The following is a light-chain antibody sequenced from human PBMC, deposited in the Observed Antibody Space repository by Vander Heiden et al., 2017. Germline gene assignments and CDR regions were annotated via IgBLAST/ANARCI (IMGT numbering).Light chain of an antibody. J-gene: IGLJ2*01. CDR1: VMPKSD. CDR3: QSADSSGAYRV. V-gene: IGLV3-25*03. CDR2: RDT. Sequence: SCELTQPPSVSVSPGKTARVTCSGEVMPKSDSVWYYQKPGQAAVMLIYRDTERPSGIPGRFSASKSGTTGTLTISGVQAEDEADYYCQSADSSGAYRVFGGGTHLTVL.